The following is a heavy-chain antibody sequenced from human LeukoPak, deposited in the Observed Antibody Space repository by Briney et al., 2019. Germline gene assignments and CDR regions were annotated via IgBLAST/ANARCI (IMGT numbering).Heavy chain of an antibody. D-gene: IGHD2-2*02. CDR3: ATAPILRGEGGEHYKYGMDV. J-gene: IGHJ6*02. CDR1: VGFISSGNW. Sequence: PSETQSLTCAVSVGFISSGNWWSWVRQSPGKGLEWIGEIYHNGTPNYNPSLKSRVTISADTFKNHFSLKLTSETAADTAVYYCATAPILRGEGGEHYKYGMDVWGQGTTVIVSS. CDR2: IYHNGTP. V-gene: IGHV4-4*02.